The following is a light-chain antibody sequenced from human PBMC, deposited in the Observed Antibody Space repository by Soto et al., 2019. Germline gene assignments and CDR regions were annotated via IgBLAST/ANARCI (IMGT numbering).Light chain of an antibody. CDR1: ENVRTF. CDR3: QQSNSLPQT. CDR2: GAS. Sequence: EVVLTQSPATLSLSTGERATLSCRASENVRTFVDWYQQKPGQAPRLLIYGASSRATDIPDRFSGSGSGTEFTLTICSLQSEDFAGYFCQQSNSLPQTFGHGGKVDIK. V-gene: IGKV3D-15*01. J-gene: IGKJ1*01.